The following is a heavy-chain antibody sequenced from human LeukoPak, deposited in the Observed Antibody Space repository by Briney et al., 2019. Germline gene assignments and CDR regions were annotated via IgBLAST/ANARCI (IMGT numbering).Heavy chain of an antibody. J-gene: IGHJ3*02. CDR1: GFTFSSYS. CDR3: ADVYSGTYSRI. V-gene: IGHV3-48*01. D-gene: IGHD1-26*01. Sequence: GGSLRLSCAASGFTFSSYSMNWVRQAPGKGLEWVSYISSSSSTIYYADSVKGRFTISRDNAKNSLYLQMNSLRAEDTAVYYCADVYSGTYSRIWGQGTMVTVSS. CDR2: ISSSSSTI.